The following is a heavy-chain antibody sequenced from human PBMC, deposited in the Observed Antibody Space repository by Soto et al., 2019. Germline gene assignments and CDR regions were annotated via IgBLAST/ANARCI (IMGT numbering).Heavy chain of an antibody. V-gene: IGHV1-18*04. CDR2: ISANNGST. D-gene: IGHD6-13*01. J-gene: IGHJ4*02. CDR1: GYTSTIYY. CDR3: ASGSGTTGYSSSWYSDY. Sequence: ASVKVSCTASGYTSTIYYMHWVRQAPGQGLEWMGRISANNGSTSYAQKLQGRVTMTTDTSTSTAYMELRSLRSDDTAVYYCASGSGTTGYSSSWYSDYWGQGTLVTVSS.